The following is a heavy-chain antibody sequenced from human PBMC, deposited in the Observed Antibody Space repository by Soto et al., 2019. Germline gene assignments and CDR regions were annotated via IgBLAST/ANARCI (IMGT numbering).Heavy chain of an antibody. V-gene: IGHV3-53*01. D-gene: IGHD2-21*02. CDR3: ARGLTSYCGGDCYFRDY. CDR2: IYSGGST. Sequence: EVQLVESGGGLIQPGGSLRLSCAASGFTVSSNYMSWVRQAPGKGLEWVSVIYSGGSTYYADSVKGRFTISRDNSKNTLYLQMNSLRAEDTAVYYCARGLTSYCGGDCYFRDYWGQGTLVTVSS. J-gene: IGHJ4*02. CDR1: GFTVSSNY.